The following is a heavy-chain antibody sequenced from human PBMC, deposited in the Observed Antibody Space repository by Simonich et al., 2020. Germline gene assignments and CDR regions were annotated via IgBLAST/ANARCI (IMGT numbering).Heavy chain of an antibody. J-gene: IGHJ4*02. CDR2: ISDYNGNT. Sequence: QVQLVQSGAEVKKPGASVKVSCKDSGYTFPSYGISWVRQAPGQGLEWMGWISDYNGNTTYSQKLQGRVTIAPGTSTSTAYMELRSLRSDDTAVYYCARASRGTWWYYYFDYWGQGTLVTVSS. V-gene: IGHV1-18*01. CDR1: GYTFPSYG. CDR3: ARASRGTWWYYYFDY. D-gene: IGHD2-15*01.